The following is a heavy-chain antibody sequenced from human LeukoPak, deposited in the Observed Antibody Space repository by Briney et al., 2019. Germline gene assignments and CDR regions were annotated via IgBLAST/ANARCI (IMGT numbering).Heavy chain of an antibody. J-gene: IGHJ3*02. V-gene: IGHV1-18*04. CDR1: GYTFTSYN. D-gene: IGHD6-19*01. Sequence: GASVKVSCKASGYTFTSYNINWVRQAPGQGLEWMGWISVYNGNTNYAQKLQGRVTMTTDTSTSTAHMELRSLRSDDTAVYYCARDRIDRYSSGWHAFDIWGQGTMVTVSS. CDR3: ARDRIDRYSSGWHAFDI. CDR2: ISVYNGNT.